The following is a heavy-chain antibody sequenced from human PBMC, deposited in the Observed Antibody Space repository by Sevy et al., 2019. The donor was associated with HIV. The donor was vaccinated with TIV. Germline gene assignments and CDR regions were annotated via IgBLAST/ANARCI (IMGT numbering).Heavy chain of an antibody. CDR2: INSDSDTM. Sequence: GGSLRLSCVASGFPFNYYAMNWVRQAPGKGLEWILYINSDSDTMYYGDSVKGRFTISRDNAKNSLYLQMNSLRDEDTAAYYCARERGTYYDTSGYPYLLEAGFDYWGQGTLVTVSS. CDR1: GFPFNYYA. CDR3: ARERGTYYDTSGYPYLLEAGFDY. J-gene: IGHJ4*02. D-gene: IGHD3-22*01. V-gene: IGHV3-48*02.